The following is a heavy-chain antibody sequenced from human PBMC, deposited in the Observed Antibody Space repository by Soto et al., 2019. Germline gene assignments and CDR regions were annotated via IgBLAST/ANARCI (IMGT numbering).Heavy chain of an antibody. CDR2: IYHSGST. D-gene: IGHD3-22*01. V-gene: IGHV4-30-2*01. CDR1: GGSISSGAYS. CDR3: ARGPYDSSGFYSAFDI. J-gene: IGHJ3*02. Sequence: SETLSLTCAVSGGSISSGAYSWSWIRQPPGKGLEWIGYIYHSGSTYYNPSLKSRVTVSIDRSKNQFSLKLSSVTAADTAVFYCARGPYDSSGFYSAFDIWGQGTMVTVSS.